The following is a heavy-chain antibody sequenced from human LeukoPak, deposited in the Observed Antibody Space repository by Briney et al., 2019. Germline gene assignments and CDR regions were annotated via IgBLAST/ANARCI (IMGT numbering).Heavy chain of an antibody. CDR3: ARKYCSSTSCYWDY. CDR2: IWYDGSNK. J-gene: IGHJ4*02. Sequence: PGRSLRLSCAASGFTFSSYGMHWVRQAPGKGLEWVAVIWYDGSNKYYADSVKGRFTISRDNSKNTLYLQMNSLRAEDTAVYYCARKYCSSTSCYWDYWGQGTLVTVSS. CDR1: GFTFSSYG. V-gene: IGHV3-33*01. D-gene: IGHD2-2*01.